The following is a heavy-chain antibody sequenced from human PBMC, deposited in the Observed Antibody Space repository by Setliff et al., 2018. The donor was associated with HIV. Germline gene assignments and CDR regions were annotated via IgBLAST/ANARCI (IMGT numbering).Heavy chain of an antibody. Sequence: PSETLSLTCAAYGGSFSGYSWTWIRQPPGEGLEWIGEIDQSGSTNYNPSLKSRVTTSVDTSKNQFSLRLSSVTAADTAVYYCARGLGGYCSSVSCYEADHWGQGTLVTVSS. V-gene: IGHV4-34*01. CDR1: GGSFSGYS. D-gene: IGHD2-2*01. CDR3: ARGLGGYCSSVSCYEADH. CDR2: IDQSGST. J-gene: IGHJ5*02.